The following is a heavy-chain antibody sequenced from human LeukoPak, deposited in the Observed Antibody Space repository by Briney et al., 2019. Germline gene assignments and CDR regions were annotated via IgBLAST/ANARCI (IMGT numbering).Heavy chain of an antibody. D-gene: IGHD2-21*01. J-gene: IGHJ4*02. Sequence: ASVKVSCKASGYTFTSYDINWVRQATGQGLEWMGWMNPNSGNTGYAQKFQGRVTMTRITSISTAYMELTSLRSEDTAVYYCARVAGNCGGDCYRLLYWGQGTLVTVSS. CDR1: GYTFTSYD. CDR2: MNPNSGNT. CDR3: ARVAGNCGGDCYRLLY. V-gene: IGHV1-8*01.